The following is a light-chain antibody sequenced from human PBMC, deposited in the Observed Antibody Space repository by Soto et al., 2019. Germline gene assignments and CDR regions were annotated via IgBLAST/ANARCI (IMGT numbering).Light chain of an antibody. CDR2: GAS. V-gene: IGKV3-15*01. J-gene: IGKJ4*01. CDR1: HSVSSR. Sequence: EIVMTQSPATLSLSPGERATLSCRASHSVSSRLAWYQQKPGQAPRLLIYGASTRATGPPARFSGSGSGTEFILTISSLQSEDFAVYYCQHYTNWPLTFGGGTKVEIK. CDR3: QHYTNWPLT.